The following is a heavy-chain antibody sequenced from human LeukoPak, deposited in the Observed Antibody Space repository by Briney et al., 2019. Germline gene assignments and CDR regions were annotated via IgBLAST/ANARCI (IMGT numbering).Heavy chain of an antibody. J-gene: IGHJ4*02. CDR1: GFTFSNAW. D-gene: IGHD3-22*01. CDR2: IKSKTDGGTT. CDR3: TTEGYYYDSSGYALRVYFDY. Sequence: PGGSLRLSCAASGFTFSNAWMSWVRQAPGKGLEWVGRIKSKTDGGTTDYAAPVKGRSTISRDDSKNTLYLQMNSLKTEDTAVYYCTTEGYYYDSSGYALRVYFDYWGQGTLVTVSS. V-gene: IGHV3-15*01.